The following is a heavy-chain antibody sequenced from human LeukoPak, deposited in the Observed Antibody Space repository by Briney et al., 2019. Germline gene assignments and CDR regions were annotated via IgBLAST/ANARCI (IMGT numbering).Heavy chain of an antibody. CDR2: TIRVSGTT. CDR1: GGTFNNFA. Sequence: SVKVSCTVSGGTFNNFALSWVRQAPGQGLEWVGGTIRVSGTTKYAQNLQGRVKVTADGSTSTAYMELRSLRSDDTAVYYCARVHYYGSGVDYWGQGTLVTVSS. CDR3: ARVHYYGSGVDY. D-gene: IGHD3-10*01. V-gene: IGHV1-69*13. J-gene: IGHJ4*02.